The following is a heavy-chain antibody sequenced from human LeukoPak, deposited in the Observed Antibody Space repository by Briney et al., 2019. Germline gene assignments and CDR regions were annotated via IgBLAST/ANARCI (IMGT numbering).Heavy chain of an antibody. CDR1: GYTLTVLS. Sequence: ASVKVSCKVSGYTLTVLSMHWVRQAPGKGLEWMGGFDPEDGETIYAQKFQGRVTMTEDTSTDTAYMELSSLRSEDTAVYYCATSPLATQWLRCHYWGQGTLVTVSS. CDR3: ATSPLATQWLRCHY. D-gene: IGHD5-12*01. CDR2: FDPEDGET. V-gene: IGHV1-24*01. J-gene: IGHJ4*02.